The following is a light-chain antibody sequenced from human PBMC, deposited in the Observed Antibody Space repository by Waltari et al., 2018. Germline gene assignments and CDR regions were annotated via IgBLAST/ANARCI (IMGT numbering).Light chain of an antibody. Sequence: AIQMTQSPSSLSASVGDRVTITCRASQGIRSDLGWYQQKPGKAPKLLIYAASTLQSGVPSRFSGSGSGTDFTLTSSSLQPEDFATYYCLQDDNYPRTFGQGTKVEIK. J-gene: IGKJ1*01. CDR1: QGIRSD. CDR2: AAS. CDR3: LQDDNYPRT. V-gene: IGKV1-6*02.